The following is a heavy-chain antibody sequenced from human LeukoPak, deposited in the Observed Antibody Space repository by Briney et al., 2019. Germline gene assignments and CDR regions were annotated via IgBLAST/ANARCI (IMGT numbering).Heavy chain of an antibody. D-gene: IGHD3-10*01. V-gene: IGHV5-51*01. J-gene: IGHJ5*01. CDR3: ARQRPRGGWWLDS. Sequence: GESLKISCKGSGYSFDTYWIGWVRQRPGKGLEWMGIINPADSDSIYSPSFEGQVTVSADRSISTAYLQWSSLKTSDTAIYYCARQRPRGGWWLDSWGQGTLVTVSS. CDR1: GYSFDTYW. CDR2: INPADSDS.